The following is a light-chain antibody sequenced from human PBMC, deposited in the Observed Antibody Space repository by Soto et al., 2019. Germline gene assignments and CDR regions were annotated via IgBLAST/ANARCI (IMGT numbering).Light chain of an antibody. Sequence: QSALTQPVSVSGSPGQSITISCTGTSSDVGSYNLVSWYQQHPGKAPKLMIYEGSKRPSGVSNRFSGSKSGNTASLTISGLQAEDEADYYCCSYAGSSTFWVFGGGTQLTVL. CDR3: CSYAGSSTFWV. V-gene: IGLV2-23*01. J-gene: IGLJ3*02. CDR1: SSDVGSYNL. CDR2: EGS.